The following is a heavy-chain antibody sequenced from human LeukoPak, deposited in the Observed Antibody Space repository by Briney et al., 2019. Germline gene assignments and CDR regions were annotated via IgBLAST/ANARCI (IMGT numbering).Heavy chain of an antibody. CDR2: IYHSGST. CDR3: ARLHCSSTSCYLYIDY. D-gene: IGHD2-2*01. V-gene: IGHV4-38-2*01. Sequence: SETLSLTCAVSGYSISSGYYWGWIRQPPGKGLEWIGSIYHSGSTYHNPSLKSRVTISVDTSKNQFSLKLSSVTAADTAVYYCARLHCSSTSCYLYIDYWGQGTLVTVSS. J-gene: IGHJ4*02. CDR1: GYSISSGYY.